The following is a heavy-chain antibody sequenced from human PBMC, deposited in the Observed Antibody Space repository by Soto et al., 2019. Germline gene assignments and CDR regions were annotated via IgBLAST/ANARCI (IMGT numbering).Heavy chain of an antibody. CDR3: AKVRYSSPMGYYYGMDV. Sequence: QAQLEQSGGEVKKPGSSVKVSCKASRVAFSKFIVTWVRQAPGLGLEWVGGIIPIFGTANYAQKFQGRVTITADEYTSTSYMEVNNLRSEATDVYYCAKVRYSSPMGYYYGMDVWGQGTTVTVSS. D-gene: IGHD6-19*01. CDR1: RVAFSKFI. J-gene: IGHJ6*02. V-gene: IGHV1-69*01. CDR2: IIPIFGTA.